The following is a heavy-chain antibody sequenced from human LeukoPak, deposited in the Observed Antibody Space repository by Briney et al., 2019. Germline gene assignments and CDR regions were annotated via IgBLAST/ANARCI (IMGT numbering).Heavy chain of an antibody. D-gene: IGHD6-19*01. CDR2: IYTTGIT. V-gene: IGHV4-4*07. Sequence: PSETLSLTCTVSGGSISTYYWNWIRQPAGKGLEWIGRIYTTGITNYNPSLKSRVSVSVDTSKNQFSLKLSSVTAADTAVYYCAREKVGAGPPGKNPWASGGQGPRVTVSS. CDR3: AREKVGAGPPGKNPWAS. J-gene: IGHJ4*02. CDR1: GGSISTYY.